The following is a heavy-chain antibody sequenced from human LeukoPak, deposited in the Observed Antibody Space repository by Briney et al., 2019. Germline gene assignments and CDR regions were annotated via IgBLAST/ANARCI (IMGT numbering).Heavy chain of an antibody. J-gene: IGHJ5*02. V-gene: IGHV1-2*02. D-gene: IGHD6-19*01. CDR1: GGTFSSYA. Sequence: ASVKVSCKASGGTFSSYAISWVRQAPGQGLEWMGWINPNSGGTNYAQKFQGRVTMTRDTSISTAYMELSRLRSDDTAVYYCARDLYSSGWGGWFDPWGQGTLVTVSS. CDR2: INPNSGGT. CDR3: ARDLYSSGWGGWFDP.